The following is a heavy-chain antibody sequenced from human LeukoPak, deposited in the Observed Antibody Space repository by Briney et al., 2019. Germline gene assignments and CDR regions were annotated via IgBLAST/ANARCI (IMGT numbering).Heavy chain of an antibody. CDR3: TRDERGSDPYYFDY. J-gene: IGHJ4*02. CDR1: GFTFGDYA. Sequence: GGSLRLSCTASGFTFGDYAMSWVRQAPGKGLEWVGFIRSKAYGGTTEYAASVKGRFTISRDDSKSIAYLQMNSLKTEDTAVYYCTRDERGSDPYYFDYWGQGTLVTVSS. D-gene: IGHD3-16*01. V-gene: IGHV3-49*04. CDR2: IRSKAYGGTT.